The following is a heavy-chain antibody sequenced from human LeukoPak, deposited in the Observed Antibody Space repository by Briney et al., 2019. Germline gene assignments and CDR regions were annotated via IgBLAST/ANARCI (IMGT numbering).Heavy chain of an antibody. J-gene: IGHJ5*02. CDR2: IYYSGST. Sequence: SETLSLTCAVYGGSFSGYYWSWIRQPPGKGLEWIGSIYYSGSTYYNPSLKSRVTISVDTSKNQFSLKLSSVTAADTAVYYCARHAAGIAVAGTEVYNWFDPWGQGTLVTVSS. V-gene: IGHV4-34*01. CDR1: GGSFSGYY. D-gene: IGHD6-19*01. CDR3: ARHAAGIAVAGTEVYNWFDP.